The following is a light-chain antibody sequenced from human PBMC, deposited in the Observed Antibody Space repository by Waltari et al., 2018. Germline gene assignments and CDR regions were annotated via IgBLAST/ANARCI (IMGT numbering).Light chain of an antibody. CDR1: SSDIGYYDY. CDR3: SSFTSTNTLL. V-gene: IGLV2-14*03. CDR2: DVS. J-gene: IGLJ2*01. Sequence: QSALTQPASVSGSPGQSITISCTGTSSDIGYYDYFSWYQQHPGKAPKLIIYDVSERPSGVSNRFSGSKSGNTASLTISGLQAEDEADYYCSSFTSTNTLLFGGGTKLTVL.